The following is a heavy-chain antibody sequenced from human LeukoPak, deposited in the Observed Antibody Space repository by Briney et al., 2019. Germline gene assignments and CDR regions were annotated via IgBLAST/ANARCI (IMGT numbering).Heavy chain of an antibody. D-gene: IGHD6-13*01. CDR3: AKTYSSSRAHYYYYYYMDV. CDR1: GFTFSSYS. V-gene: IGHV3-21*04. CDR2: ISSSSYI. J-gene: IGHJ6*03. Sequence: PGGSLRLSCAASGFTFSSYSMNWVRQAPGKGLEWVSSISSSSYIYYADSVKGRFTISRDNAKNSLYLQMNSLRAEDTAVYYCAKTYSSSRAHYYYYYYMDVWGKGTTVTISS.